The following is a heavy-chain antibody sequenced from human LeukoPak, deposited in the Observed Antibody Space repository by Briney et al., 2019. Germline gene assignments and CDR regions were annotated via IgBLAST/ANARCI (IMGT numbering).Heavy chain of an antibody. Sequence: GAALKISCKGSGSRFTSYWIGWVRQMPGKGLEWMGIIYPGDSDTRYSPSFQGQVTISADKSISTAYLQWSSLKASDTAMYYCARGDGYNGQIFDYWGQGTLVTVSS. CDR2: IYPGDSDT. CDR1: GSRFTSYW. D-gene: IGHD5-24*01. V-gene: IGHV5-51*01. CDR3: ARGDGYNGQIFDY. J-gene: IGHJ4*02.